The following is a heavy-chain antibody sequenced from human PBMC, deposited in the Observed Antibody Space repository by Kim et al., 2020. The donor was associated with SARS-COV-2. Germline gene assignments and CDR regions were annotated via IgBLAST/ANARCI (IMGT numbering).Heavy chain of an antibody. CDR3: VRYYTDSDTTAFDI. J-gene: IGHJ3*02. Sequence: AEHVKCRFTISRDNANNTLYLQMNSLRAEDTGSYYCVRYYTDSDTTAFDIWGLGTMVTVSS. D-gene: IGHD2-2*02. V-gene: IGHV3-74*01.